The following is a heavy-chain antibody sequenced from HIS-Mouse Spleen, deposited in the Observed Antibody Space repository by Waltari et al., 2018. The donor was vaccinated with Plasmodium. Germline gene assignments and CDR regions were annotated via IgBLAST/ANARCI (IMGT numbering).Heavy chain of an antibody. CDR1: GGSISSSSYY. CDR3: ARHRQLAYYFDY. D-gene: IGHD6-6*01. Sequence: QLQLQESGPGLVKPSETLSLTCTVSGGSISSSSYYWGWIRQPPGKGLEWIGSIYYSGSTDYNPSLKRRVTISVDTSKNQFSLKLSSVTAADTAVYYCARHRQLAYYFDYWGQGTLVTVSS. J-gene: IGHJ4*02. CDR2: IYYSGST. V-gene: IGHV4-39*01.